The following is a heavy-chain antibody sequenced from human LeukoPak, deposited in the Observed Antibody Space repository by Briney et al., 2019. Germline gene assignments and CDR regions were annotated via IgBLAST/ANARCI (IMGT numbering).Heavy chain of an antibody. D-gene: IGHD2-8*01. Sequence: GRSLRLSCAASGFTFDDYAMHWVRQAPGKGLEWVSGISWNSGSIGYADSVEGRFTISRDNAKNSLYLQMNSLRAEDTALYYCAKDKWADTYYFDYWGQGTLVTVSS. CDR2: ISWNSGSI. CDR1: GFTFDDYA. CDR3: AKDKWADTYYFDY. V-gene: IGHV3-9*01. J-gene: IGHJ4*02.